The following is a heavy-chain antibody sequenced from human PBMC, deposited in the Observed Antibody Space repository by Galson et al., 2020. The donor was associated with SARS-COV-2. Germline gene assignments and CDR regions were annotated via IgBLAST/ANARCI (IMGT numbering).Heavy chain of an antibody. CDR1: GGSISSSKW. V-gene: IGHV4-4*02. Sequence: SETLSLTCAVSGGSISSSKWWSWVRQPPGKGLEWIGEIYHSGSTNYNPSLKSRVTISVDKSKNQFSLKLSSVTAADTAVYYCATVPYSSSWYGYYFDYWGQGTLVTVSS. J-gene: IGHJ4*02. CDR3: ATVPYSSSWYGYYFDY. D-gene: IGHD6-13*01. CDR2: IYHSGST.